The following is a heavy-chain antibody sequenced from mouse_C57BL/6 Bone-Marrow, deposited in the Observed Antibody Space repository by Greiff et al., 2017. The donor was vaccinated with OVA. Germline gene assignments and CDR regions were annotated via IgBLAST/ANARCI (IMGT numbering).Heavy chain of an antibody. CDR3: ARRGWLLDYYYAVDY. J-gene: IGHJ4*01. CDR2: ISSGSSTI. D-gene: IGHD2-3*01. Sequence: EVQLVESGAGLVKPGGSLTISCAASGFTFTDYGIHWVRQAPGKGLEWVAYISSGSSTIYYADTEKGRCTISRDKAKNTLFMQMSSLRSEDTALYYCARRGWLLDYYYAVDYWGQGTSVTVSS. V-gene: IGHV5-17*01. CDR1: GFTFTDYG.